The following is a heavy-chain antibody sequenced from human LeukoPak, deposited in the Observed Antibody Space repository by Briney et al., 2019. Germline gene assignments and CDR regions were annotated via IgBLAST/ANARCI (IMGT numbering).Heavy chain of an antibody. D-gene: IGHD3-10*01. J-gene: IGHJ4*02. V-gene: IGHV3-7*04. CDR2: IKRDGSEK. Sequence: GGSLRLSCAASGFAFSSYWMSWVRRAPGKGLEWVASIKRDGSEKYYVDSVKGRFAISRDNTKNSLYVQMNSLRAEDTAVYYCARKYGEYDYWGQGTLVTVSS. CDR1: GFAFSSYW. CDR3: ARKYGEYDY.